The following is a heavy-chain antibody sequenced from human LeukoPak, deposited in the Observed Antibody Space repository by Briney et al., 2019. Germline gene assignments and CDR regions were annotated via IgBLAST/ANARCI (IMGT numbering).Heavy chain of an antibody. V-gene: IGHV4-61*02. CDR2: IYTSGST. D-gene: IGHD2-15*01. CDR1: GGSVSSGSYY. CDR3: ARHSPVGVVVAASNWFDP. Sequence: SETLSLTCTVSGGSVSSGSYYWSWIRQPAGKGLEWIGRIYTSGSTTYNPSLKSRVTISVDTSKNQFSLKLSSVTAADTAVYYCARHSPVGVVVAASNWFDPWGQGTLVTVSS. J-gene: IGHJ5*02.